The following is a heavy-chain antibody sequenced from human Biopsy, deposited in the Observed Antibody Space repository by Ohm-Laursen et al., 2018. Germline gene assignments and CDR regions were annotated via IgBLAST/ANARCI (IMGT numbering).Heavy chain of an antibody. V-gene: IGHV1-18*01. CDR3: ARGEVTFGELIVSLDS. CDR1: GYNFISYS. CDR2: IRPLNGDT. J-gene: IGHJ4*02. D-gene: IGHD3-16*02. Sequence: ASVKVSCKASGYNFISYSINWVRQAPGQGLEWMGWIRPLNGDTKYGQKFQDRVTMTTDTSTSTVYMELTSLRSHDTAVYYCARGEVTFGELIVSLDSWGQGTLVTVSS.